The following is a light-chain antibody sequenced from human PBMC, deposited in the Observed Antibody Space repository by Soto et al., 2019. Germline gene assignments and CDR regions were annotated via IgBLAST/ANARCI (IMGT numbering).Light chain of an antibody. CDR3: CSYAGSSNFDV. Sequence: QSALTQPASVSGSPGQSITISCTGTSSDVGSYNLVSWYQQHPGKAPKLMIYEGSKRPSGVSNRFSGSKSGNTASLTISGLQADDEADYYCCSYAGSSNFDVFGTGTKVTVL. J-gene: IGLJ1*01. V-gene: IGLV2-23*03. CDR2: EGS. CDR1: SSDVGSYNL.